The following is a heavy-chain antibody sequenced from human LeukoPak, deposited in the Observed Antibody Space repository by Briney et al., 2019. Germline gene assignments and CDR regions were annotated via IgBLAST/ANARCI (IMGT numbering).Heavy chain of an antibody. CDR1: GYTFTSYG. Sequence: ASVKVSCKASGYTFTSYGSSWVRQAPGQGLEWMGWISADNGNTNYAQKLQGRVTMTTDTSTSTAYMVLRSLRSDDTAVYYRARAEAWKQLSAKGHWFDPWGQGTLVTVSS. CDR3: ARAEAWKQLSAKGHWFDP. CDR2: ISADNGNT. J-gene: IGHJ5*02. D-gene: IGHD6-6*01. V-gene: IGHV1-18*01.